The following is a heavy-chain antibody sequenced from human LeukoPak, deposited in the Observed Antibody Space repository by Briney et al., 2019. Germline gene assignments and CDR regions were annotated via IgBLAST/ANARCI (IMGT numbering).Heavy chain of an antibody. Sequence: PGGSLRLSCAASGFTFSSYYMNWVRQAPGKGLEWVSSISSSSSYIYYTDSVKGRFTISRDNAKNSLYLQMNSLRAEDTALYYCARDKDLGGHDYWGQGTLSPSPQ. D-gene: IGHD3-10*01. J-gene: IGHJ4*02. CDR2: ISSSSSYI. CDR1: GFTFSSYY. CDR3: ARDKDLGGHDY. V-gene: IGHV3-21*04.